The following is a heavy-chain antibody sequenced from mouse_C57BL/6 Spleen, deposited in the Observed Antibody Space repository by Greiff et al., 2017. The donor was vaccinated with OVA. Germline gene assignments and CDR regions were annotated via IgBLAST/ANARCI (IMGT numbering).Heavy chain of an antibody. CDR2: IDPSDSYT. V-gene: IGHV1-59*01. D-gene: IGHD3-2*02. Sequence: QVQLQQSGAELVRPGTSVKLSCKASGYTFTSYWMHWVKQRPGQGLEWIGVIDPSDSYTNYNQKFKGKATLTVDTSSSTAYMQLSSLTSEDSAVYYCARGGDSSGPAWFAYWGQGTLVTVSA. CDR1: GYTFTSYW. J-gene: IGHJ3*01. CDR3: ARGGDSSGPAWFAY.